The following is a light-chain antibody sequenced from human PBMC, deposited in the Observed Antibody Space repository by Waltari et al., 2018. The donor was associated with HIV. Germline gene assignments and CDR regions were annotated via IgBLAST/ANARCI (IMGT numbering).Light chain of an antibody. CDR2: DVT. J-gene: IGLJ3*02. CDR1: TRDIGAYNY. V-gene: IGLV2-11*01. Sequence: QSALTQPRPVSGSPAQSVTISCTGTTRDIGAYNYSSWYQQHPAKAPNLMIYDVTKRPSGVPDRFSGSKSGNTASLTISGLQAEDEAAYYCCSFAGSYTLVFGGGTKLTVL. CDR3: CSFAGSYTLV.